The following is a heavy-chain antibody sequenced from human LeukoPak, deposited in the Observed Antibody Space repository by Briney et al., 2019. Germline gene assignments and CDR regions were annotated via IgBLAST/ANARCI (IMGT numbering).Heavy chain of an antibody. CDR2: INHSGST. CDR3: AGGSYYVYYYGMDV. J-gene: IGHJ6*02. V-gene: IGHV4-34*01. Sequence: SETLSLTCAVYGGSFSGYYWSWIRQPPGKGLEWIGEINHSGSTNYNPSLKSRVIISVDTSKNQFSLKLSSVTAADTAVYYCAGGSYYVYYYGMDVWGQGTTVTVSS. D-gene: IGHD1-26*01. CDR1: GGSFSGYY.